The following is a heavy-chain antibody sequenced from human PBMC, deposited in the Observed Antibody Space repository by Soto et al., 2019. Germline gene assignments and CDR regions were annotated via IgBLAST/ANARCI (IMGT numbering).Heavy chain of an antibody. CDR3: AKSGGGLGVVVVAAPKNYYYYYMDV. D-gene: IGHD2-15*01. V-gene: IGHV3-23*01. J-gene: IGHJ6*03. CDR1: EFTFSSYA. CDR2: ISSSGGST. Sequence: PGGSLRLSCAASEFTFSSYAMSWVRQAPEKEQEWVSAISSSGGSTYYADNVKGRFNIYKNNSKNTLCLQLNNQRAEDKTTYYYAKSGGGLGVVVVAAPKNYYYYYMDVWGKGTTVTVSS.